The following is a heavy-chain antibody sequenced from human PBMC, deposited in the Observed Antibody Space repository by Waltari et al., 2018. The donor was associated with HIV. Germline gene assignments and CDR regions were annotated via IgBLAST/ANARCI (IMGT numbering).Heavy chain of an antibody. CDR1: SDSA. CDR2: IRTRTYNYAT. D-gene: IGHD1-20*01. V-gene: IGHV3-73*01. J-gene: IGHJ4*02. Sequence: SDSAMHWVRQPSGKGLEWVARIRTRTYNYATVYAASVRDRFTISRDDSTNTAFLQMDSLKIEDTAVYYCTSWPYISSSRHNYWGQGTLVTVSS. CDR3: TSWPYISSSRHNY.